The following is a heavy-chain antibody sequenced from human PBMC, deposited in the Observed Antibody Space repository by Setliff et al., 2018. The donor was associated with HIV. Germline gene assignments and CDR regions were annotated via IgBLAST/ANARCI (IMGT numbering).Heavy chain of an antibody. D-gene: IGHD3-9*01. Sequence: GGSLRLSCAASGFTFSNYVINWVRQAPGKGLEWISGISGSGVNSYYADSVKGRFTISRDNSKNTVYLQMNSLRAEDTAVYYCAKTSNTGYLFCSDYWGQGTLVIVSS. J-gene: IGHJ4*02. CDR1: GFTFSNYV. CDR3: AKTSNTGYLFCSDY. V-gene: IGHV3-23*01. CDR2: ISGSGVNS.